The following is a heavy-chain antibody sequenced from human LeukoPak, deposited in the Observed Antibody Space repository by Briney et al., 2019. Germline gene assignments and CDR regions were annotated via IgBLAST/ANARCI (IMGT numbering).Heavy chain of an antibody. CDR3: AKDARRSSGWWFFDH. J-gene: IGHJ4*02. D-gene: IGHD6-19*01. V-gene: IGHV3-23*01. CDR2: ITGSGDGT. CDR1: GFTFSSYA. Sequence: GGSLRLSCAASGFTFSSYAMSWVRQAPGKGLEWVSSITGSGDGTYYADSVKGRFTISRDNSKNTLFLQMNSLSAEDAAVYFCAKDARRSSGWWFFDHWGQGTLVTVSS.